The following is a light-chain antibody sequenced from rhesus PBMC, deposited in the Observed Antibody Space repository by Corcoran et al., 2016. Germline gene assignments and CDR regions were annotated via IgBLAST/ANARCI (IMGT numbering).Light chain of an antibody. Sequence: EIVMTQSPATLSLSPGERATLSCRASQSVSGYLAWFQQRPRQDPSFLIYDNSKRATAIPDRFSGSGSGTDFTLTISSLEPEDFAVYYCHQYFNWPLTFGGGTKVEIK. V-gene: IGKV3S9*01. CDR1: QSVSGY. CDR3: HQYFNWPLT. CDR2: DNS. J-gene: IGKJ4*01.